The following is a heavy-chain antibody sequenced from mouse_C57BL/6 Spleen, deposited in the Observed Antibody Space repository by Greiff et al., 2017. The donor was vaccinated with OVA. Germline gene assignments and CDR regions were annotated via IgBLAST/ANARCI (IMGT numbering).Heavy chain of an antibody. CDR1: GFNIKNTY. CDR3: ALIRPYGSSYGWYFDV. J-gene: IGHJ1*03. Sequence: VQLQQSVAELVRPGASVKLSCTASGFNIKNTYMHWVKQRPEQGLEWIGRLDPANGNTTYAPKFPGKATITADTSSNTAYLQLSSLTSEDTAIYYCALIRPYGSSYGWYFDVWGTGTTVTVSS. V-gene: IGHV14-3*01. D-gene: IGHD1-1*01. CDR2: LDPANGNT.